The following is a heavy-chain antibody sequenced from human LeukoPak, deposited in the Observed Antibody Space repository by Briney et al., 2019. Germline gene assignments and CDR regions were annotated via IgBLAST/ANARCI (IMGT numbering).Heavy chain of an antibody. V-gene: IGHV4-59*08. J-gene: IGHJ4*02. D-gene: IGHD6-19*01. CDR3: ARGFPQWPARIDY. CDR2: ISYSGST. CDR1: GGSFSGYY. Sequence: PSETLSLTCAVYGGSFSGYYWSWIRQPPGKGLEWIGFISYSGSTNYNPSLKSRVTLSVDTSKNQFSLKLISVTAADTAVYFCARGFPQWPARIDYWGQGALVTVSS.